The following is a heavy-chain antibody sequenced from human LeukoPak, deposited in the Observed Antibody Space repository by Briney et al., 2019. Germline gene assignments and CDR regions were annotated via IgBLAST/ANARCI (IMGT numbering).Heavy chain of an antibody. CDR1: GFTFSSYS. J-gene: IGHJ6*04. V-gene: IGHV3-30*18. CDR3: AKGDIVVVPAARRVSYYYYGMDV. D-gene: IGHD2-2*01. Sequence: GGSLRLSCAASGFTFSSYSMNWVRQAPGKGLEWVAVISYDGSNKYYADSVKGRFTISRDNSKNTLYLQMNSLRAEDTAVYYCAKGDIVVVPAARRVSYYYYGMDVWGKGTTVTVSS. CDR2: ISYDGSNK.